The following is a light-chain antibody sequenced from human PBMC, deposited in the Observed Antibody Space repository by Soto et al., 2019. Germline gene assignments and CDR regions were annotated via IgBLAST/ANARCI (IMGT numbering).Light chain of an antibody. CDR2: EVS. CDR1: QSLLHSTGETF. V-gene: IGKV2D-29*02. J-gene: IGKJ5*01. Sequence: DVVMTQTPLSLSVAPGQPASISCKSSQSLLHSTGETFLFWYLQKPGQSPQLLIYEVSTRVSGVPDRFSGSGSGTDFTLEISRVETDDVGIYYCMQSTQLPPTFGQGTRLGIK. CDR3: MQSTQLPPT.